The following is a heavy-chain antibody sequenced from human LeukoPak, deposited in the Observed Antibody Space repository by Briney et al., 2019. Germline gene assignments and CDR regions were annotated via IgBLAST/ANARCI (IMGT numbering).Heavy chain of an antibody. J-gene: IGHJ4*02. CDR3: ARGSSSWTLDY. D-gene: IGHD6-13*01. Sequence: GSSVKVSCEASGGTFNSYAISWVRQAPGQGLEWMGRLIPILGIANYAQKSQGRVTITADNSTSTACMDLSRLTSDDTAVYYCARGSSSWTLDYWGQGTLVTVSS. CDR1: GGTFNSYA. CDR2: LIPILGIA. V-gene: IGHV1-69*04.